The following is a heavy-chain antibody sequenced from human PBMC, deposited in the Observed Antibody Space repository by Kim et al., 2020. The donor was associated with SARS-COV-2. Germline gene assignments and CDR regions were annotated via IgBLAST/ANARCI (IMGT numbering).Heavy chain of an antibody. CDR2: IYYSGST. Sequence: SETLSLTCTVSGGSISSYYWSWIRQPPGKGLEWIGYIYYSGSTNYNPSLKSRVTISVDTSKNQFSLKLSSVTAADTAVYYCARSMGGSGSYYTGTGYYYYGMDVWGQGTTVTVSS. CDR1: GGSISSYY. D-gene: IGHD3-10*01. CDR3: ARSMGGSGSYYTGTGYYYYGMDV. V-gene: IGHV4-59*08. J-gene: IGHJ6*02.